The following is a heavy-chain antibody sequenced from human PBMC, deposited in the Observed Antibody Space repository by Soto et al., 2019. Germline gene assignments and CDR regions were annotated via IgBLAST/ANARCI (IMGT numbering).Heavy chain of an antibody. CDR2: IYPGDSDT. D-gene: IGHD6-19*01. Sequence: GESLKISCKGSGYSFTSYWIGWVRQMPGKGLEWMGIIYPGDSDTRYSPSFQGQVTISADKSISTAYLQWSSLKASDTAMYYCARGVDGSGWYDNPVDWGQGTLVTVSS. CDR1: GYSFTSYW. J-gene: IGHJ4*02. V-gene: IGHV5-51*01. CDR3: ARGVDGSGWYDNPVD.